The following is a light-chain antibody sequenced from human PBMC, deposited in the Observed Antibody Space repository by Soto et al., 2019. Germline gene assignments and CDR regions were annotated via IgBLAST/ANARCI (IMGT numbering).Light chain of an antibody. V-gene: IGKV3-11*01. CDR1: QSVNIY. J-gene: IGKJ4*01. CDR3: QQRSNWRVT. Sequence: EIVFTQSPGTLSFSPGERATLSCRASQSVNIYLAWYQQKPGQAPRLLIYDASNGATGIPARFSGSGSGTDFTLTISSLEPEDITVYYCQQRSNWRVTFGGGTKVDIK. CDR2: DAS.